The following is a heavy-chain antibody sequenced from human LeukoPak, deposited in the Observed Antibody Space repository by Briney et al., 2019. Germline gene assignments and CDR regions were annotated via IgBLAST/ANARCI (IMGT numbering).Heavy chain of an antibody. CDR3: ARVAASSWGSGSSYMDV. V-gene: IGHV3-64*01. Sequence: PGGSLRLSCAASGFTFSSYAMHWVRQAPGKGLEYVSAISSNGGSTYYANSVKGRFTISRDNSKNTLYLQMGSLRAEDMAVYYCARVAASSWGSGSSYMDVWGKGTTVTISS. CDR1: GFTFSSYA. CDR2: ISSNGGST. D-gene: IGHD3-10*01. J-gene: IGHJ6*03.